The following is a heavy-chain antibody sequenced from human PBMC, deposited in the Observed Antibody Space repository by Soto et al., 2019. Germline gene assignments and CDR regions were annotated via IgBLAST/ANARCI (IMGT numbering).Heavy chain of an antibody. Sequence: QITLKESGPTLVKPTQTLTLTCTFSGFSLSTNGVGVGWIRQPPGKALEWLALIYWDNDERYSPSLKSRLIITKDPSKNPVVLTMTNMAPVDTATYYCAHRRVGYGDPDYYFEYWGQGILVTVSS. V-gene: IGHV2-5*02. CDR3: AHRRVGYGDPDYYFEY. CDR2: IYWDNDE. J-gene: IGHJ4*02. CDR1: GFSLSTNGVG. D-gene: IGHD4-17*01.